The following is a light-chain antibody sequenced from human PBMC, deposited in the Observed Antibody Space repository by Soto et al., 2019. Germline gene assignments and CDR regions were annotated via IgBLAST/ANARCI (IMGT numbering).Light chain of an antibody. J-gene: IGKJ4*01. CDR3: HQYDNSPLT. CDR1: QSFSSDY. CDR2: GAS. V-gene: IGKV3-20*01. Sequence: EIVFTQSPGTLSFSPGERATLSCRASQSFSSDYLAWYQQRPGQAPRLLIYGASNRATGIPDRFSGSGSGTDFTLTISRLEPEDFAVYYCHQYDNSPLTFGGGTKVDIK.